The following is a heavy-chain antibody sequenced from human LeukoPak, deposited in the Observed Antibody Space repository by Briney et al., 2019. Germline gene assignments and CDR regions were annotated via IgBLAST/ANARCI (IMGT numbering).Heavy chain of an antibody. CDR3: AREAATIFGVVSLDY. CDR2: IYHSGST. CDR1: GGSISSSNW. J-gene: IGHJ4*02. Sequence: PSGTLSLTCAVTGGSISSSNWWSWVRQPPGKGLEWIGEIYHSGSTNYNPSLKSRVTISVDKSKNQFSLKLSSVTAADTAVYYCAREAATIFGVVSLDYWGQGTLVIVSS. D-gene: IGHD3-3*01. V-gene: IGHV4-4*02.